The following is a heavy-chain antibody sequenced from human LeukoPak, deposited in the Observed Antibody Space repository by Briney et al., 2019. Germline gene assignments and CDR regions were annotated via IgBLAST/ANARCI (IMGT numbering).Heavy chain of an antibody. Sequence: PGGSLRLSCAASRFIFRDYDMAWVRQAPGKRLEWVSYITNSGGNTYYADSVKGRFTISRDNSKNTLYLQLNTLRAEDTALYYCARGHSILDYGGKGTLVTVSS. D-gene: IGHD4-11*01. CDR2: ITNSGGNT. V-gene: IGHV3-23*01. CDR1: RFIFRDYD. CDR3: ARGHSILDY. J-gene: IGHJ4*02.